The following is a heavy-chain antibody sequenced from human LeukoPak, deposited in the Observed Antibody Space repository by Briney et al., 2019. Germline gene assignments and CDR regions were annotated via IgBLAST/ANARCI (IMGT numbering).Heavy chain of an antibody. J-gene: IGHJ4*02. Sequence: GGSLRLSCAASGFTFSSYWMHWVRQAPGKGLVWVSRINSDGSSTSYADSVKGRFTISRDNAKNTLYLQMNSLRAEDTAVYYCAREVYDYVWGILGYWGQAGMLAVSS. CDR3: AREVYDYVWGILGY. D-gene: IGHD3-16*01. V-gene: IGHV3-74*01. CDR1: GFTFSSYW. CDR2: INSDGSST.